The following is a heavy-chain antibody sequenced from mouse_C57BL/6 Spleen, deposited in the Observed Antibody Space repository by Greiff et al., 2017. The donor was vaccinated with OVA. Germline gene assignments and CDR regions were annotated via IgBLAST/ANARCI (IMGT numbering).Heavy chain of an antibody. CDR1: GYSITSGYY. CDR2: ISYDGSN. CDR3: ARPGAGGYYAMDY. J-gene: IGHJ4*01. Sequence: EVQLVESGPGLVKPSQSLSLTCSVTGYSITSGYYWNWIRQFPGNKLEWMGYISYDGSNNYNQSLKNRISITRDTSKNQFFLKLNSVTTEDTATYYCARPGAGGYYAMDYWGQGTSVTVSS. V-gene: IGHV3-6*01.